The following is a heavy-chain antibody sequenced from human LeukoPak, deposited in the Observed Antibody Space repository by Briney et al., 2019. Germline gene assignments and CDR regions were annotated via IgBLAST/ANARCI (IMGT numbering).Heavy chain of an antibody. D-gene: IGHD3-3*01. CDR1: GDSISRGRYY. CDR3: AKGEWLTNYFDS. V-gene: IGHV4-61*02. J-gene: IGHJ4*02. CDR2: IYASGKT. Sequence: SETLSLTCTVSGDSISRGRYYWSWVRQPAGKELEWIGRIYASGKTDYNPYTPSLKSRVAMSLDTSKNQVSLYLTSVTAADTAVYYCAKGEWLTNYFDSWGQGSLVTVSS.